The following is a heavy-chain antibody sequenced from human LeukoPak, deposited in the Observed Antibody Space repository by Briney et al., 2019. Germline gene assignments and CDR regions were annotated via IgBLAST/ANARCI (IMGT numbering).Heavy chain of an antibody. Sequence: SETLSLTCTVSGGSISSSYYYWSWIRQPPGKGLEWIGNIYYSGSTNYNPSLKSRVTVSVDTSKNQFSLKLSSVTAADTAVYYCARPNQGSDAFDIWGLGTMVTVSS. V-gene: IGHV4-61*01. CDR2: IYYSGST. D-gene: IGHD1-14*01. J-gene: IGHJ3*02. CDR3: ARPNQGSDAFDI. CDR1: GGSISSSYYY.